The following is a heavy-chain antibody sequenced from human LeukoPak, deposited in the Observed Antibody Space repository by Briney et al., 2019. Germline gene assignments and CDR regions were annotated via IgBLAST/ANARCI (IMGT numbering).Heavy chain of an antibody. CDR1: GGSLNSYY. CDR3: ARDRSGGPSSYFDY. V-gene: IGHV4-59*01. J-gene: IGHJ4*02. Sequence: SETLSLTCSVSGGSLNSYYWSWIRQPPGKGLEWIGYIHYSGSTDYNPSLRSRVTISVDTSKNLFSLKLTSVTAADTAVYYCARDRSGGPSSYFDYWGQGTLVTVSS. CDR2: IHYSGST. D-gene: IGHD6-25*01.